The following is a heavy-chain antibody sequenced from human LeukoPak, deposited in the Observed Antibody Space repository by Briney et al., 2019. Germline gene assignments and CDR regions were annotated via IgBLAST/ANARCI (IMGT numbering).Heavy chain of an antibody. V-gene: IGHV3-21*04. J-gene: IGHJ4*02. CDR3: AKSGYNRFDY. CDR2: ISTSSIYI. CDR1: GFTFSSYS. Sequence: GGSLRLSCVGSGFTFSSYSMNWVRQAPGKGLEWVSSISTSSIYIYYADSVKGRFTISRDNSKNALYLQMNSLRAEDTAVYYCAKSGYNRFDYWGQGTLVTVSS. D-gene: IGHD5-24*01.